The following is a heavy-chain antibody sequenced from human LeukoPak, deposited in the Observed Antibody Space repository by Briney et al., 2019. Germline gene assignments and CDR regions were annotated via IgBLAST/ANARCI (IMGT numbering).Heavy chain of an antibody. CDR1: GYTFTGYY. V-gene: IGHV1-2*02. D-gene: IGHD3-3*01. J-gene: IGHJ3*02. Sequence: ASVKVSCKASGYTFTGYYMHWVRQAPGQGLEWMGWINPNSGGTNYAQKFQGRVTITTDESTSTAYMELSSLRSEDTAVYYCARDAAGTTIFGVVTGVAFDIWGQGTMVTVSS. CDR3: ARDAAGTTIFGVVTGVAFDI. CDR2: INPNSGGT.